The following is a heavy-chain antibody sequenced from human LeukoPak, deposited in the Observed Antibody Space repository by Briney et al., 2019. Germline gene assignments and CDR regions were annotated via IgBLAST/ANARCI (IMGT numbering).Heavy chain of an antibody. Sequence: ASVKVSCKASGYTFTSYGISWVRQAPGQGLEWMGWISAYNGNTNYAQKLQGRVTMTTDTSTSTAYMELRSLRSDDTAVYYCVRAYTYYYDSSGSPFEYWGQGTLVTVSS. CDR3: VRAYTYYYDSSGSPFEY. V-gene: IGHV1-18*01. J-gene: IGHJ4*02. CDR2: ISAYNGNT. D-gene: IGHD3-22*01. CDR1: GYTFTSYG.